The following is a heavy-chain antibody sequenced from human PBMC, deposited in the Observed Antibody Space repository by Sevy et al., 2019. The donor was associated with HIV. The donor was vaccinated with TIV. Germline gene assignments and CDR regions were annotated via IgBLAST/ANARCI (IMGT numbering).Heavy chain of an antibody. Sequence: GGSLRLSCAASGFTFSSYSMNWVRQAPGKGLEWVSSISSSSSYIYYADSVKGRFTISRDNAKNSLYLQMNSLRAEDTAVYYCARGHLGYCSSTSCSPGGMDVWGQGTTVTVPS. CDR2: ISSSSSYI. J-gene: IGHJ6*02. D-gene: IGHD2-2*01. V-gene: IGHV3-21*01. CDR3: ARGHLGYCSSTSCSPGGMDV. CDR1: GFTFSSYS.